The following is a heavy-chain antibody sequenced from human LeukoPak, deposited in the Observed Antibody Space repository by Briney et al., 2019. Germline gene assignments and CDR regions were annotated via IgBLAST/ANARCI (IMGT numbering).Heavy chain of an antibody. J-gene: IGHJ5*02. CDR2: ISGAGGRT. CDR3: AKDRADNGDRLRFDP. Sequence: GGSLRLSCGASGFSLSTYAMSWVRQAPGKGPEWVSAISGAGGRTYYADSVKGRFTIPRDNSKNTLYLQMDSLRAEDTAVYYCAKDRADNGDRLRFDPWGQGTLVTVSS. V-gene: IGHV3-23*01. D-gene: IGHD4-17*01. CDR1: GFSLSTYA.